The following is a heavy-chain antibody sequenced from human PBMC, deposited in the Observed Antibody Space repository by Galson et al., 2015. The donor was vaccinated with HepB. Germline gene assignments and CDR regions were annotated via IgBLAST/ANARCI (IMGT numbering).Heavy chain of an antibody. CDR1: GFTFSHAW. J-gene: IGHJ6*02. D-gene: IGHD6-19*01. CDR3: TTSYSSGWPYYYYGMDV. V-gene: IGHV3-15*01. CDR2: IKSKTDGGTT. Sequence: SLRLSCAASGFTFSHAWMSWVRQAPGKGLEWVGRIKSKTDGGTTDYAAPVKGRFTISRDDSKNTLYLQMNSLKTEDTAVYYCTTSYSSGWPYYYYGMDVWGQGTTVSVSS.